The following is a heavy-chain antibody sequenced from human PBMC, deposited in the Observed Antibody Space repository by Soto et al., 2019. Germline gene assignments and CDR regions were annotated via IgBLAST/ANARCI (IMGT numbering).Heavy chain of an antibody. V-gene: IGHV4-34*01. CDR1: GGTFGTYY. CDR3: ARVERANWGYKVARYFDY. CDR2: INHSGST. Sequence: QVQLQQWGAGLLKPSETLSLTCAVYGGTFGTYYWSWIRQAPGKGLEWIGEINHSGSTNYNPSLKSRRTVSLDTSNNQFSLRLSSVTAADTAVYYCARVERANWGYKVARYFDYWGPGTLVTVSS. D-gene: IGHD7-27*01. J-gene: IGHJ4*02.